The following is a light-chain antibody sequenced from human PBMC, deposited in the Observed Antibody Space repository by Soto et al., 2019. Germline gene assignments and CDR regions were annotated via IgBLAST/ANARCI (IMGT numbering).Light chain of an antibody. CDR2: AAS. V-gene: IGKV3D-15*01. CDR3: QQYNDWPPST. J-gene: IGKJ2*01. Sequence: IVMTQSPATLSLSPGEGVTLSCRASQSVRRDLAWYQQRPGQAPRLLIYAASTRATGIPARFSGSGSGTEFTLTITTLQSDDSAIYYCQQYNDWPPSTFGQGTNLEIK. CDR1: QSVRRD.